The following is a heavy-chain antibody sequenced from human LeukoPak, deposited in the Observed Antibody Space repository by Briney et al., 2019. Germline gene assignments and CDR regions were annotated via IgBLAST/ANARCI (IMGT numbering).Heavy chain of an antibody. J-gene: IGHJ4*02. Sequence: GGSLRLSCAASGFTFSSYGINWVRQAPGKGLEWVAFIRYDGSNKYYADSVKGRFTISRDNSKNTLYLQMNSLRAEDTAVYYCAKDDYYDTSGYRDWGQGTLVTVSS. CDR3: AKDDYYDTSGYRD. D-gene: IGHD3-22*01. V-gene: IGHV3-30*02. CDR1: GFTFSSYG. CDR2: IRYDGSNK.